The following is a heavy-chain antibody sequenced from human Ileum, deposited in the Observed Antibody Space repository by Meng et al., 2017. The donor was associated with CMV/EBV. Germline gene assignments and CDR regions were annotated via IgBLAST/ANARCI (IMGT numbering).Heavy chain of an antibody. J-gene: IGHJ6*02. Sequence: SETLSLTCTVSGGSINRGDYYWTWIRQPPGKALECIGYVFYTGNTYYHPSLKSRVTISIDTSKNQFSLNLTSVTAAGTAVYYCARDSTSCSGGSCVHYGMDVWGRGTMVTVSS. D-gene: IGHD2-15*01. CDR2: VFYTGNT. V-gene: IGHV4-30-4*08. CDR1: GGSINRGDYY. CDR3: ARDSTSCSGGSCVHYGMDV.